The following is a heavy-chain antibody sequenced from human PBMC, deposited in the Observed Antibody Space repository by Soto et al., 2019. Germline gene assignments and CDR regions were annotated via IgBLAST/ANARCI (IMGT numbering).Heavy chain of an antibody. Sequence: ASVKVSCKASGYIFTTYGISWVRQAPGQGLEWMGWISTYNGNTNYAQNFQGRVTMTTDTSTTTAYMEVRSLRSEDTAMYYCARGSYRFDYWGQGTMVTVSS. CDR2: ISTYNGNT. J-gene: IGHJ4*02. V-gene: IGHV1-18*04. CDR3: ARGSYRFDY. CDR1: GYIFTTYG. D-gene: IGHD1-26*01.